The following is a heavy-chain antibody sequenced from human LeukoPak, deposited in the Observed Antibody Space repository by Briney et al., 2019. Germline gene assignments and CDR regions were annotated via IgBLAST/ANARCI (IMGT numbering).Heavy chain of an antibody. V-gene: IGHV3-33*08. Sequence: GGSLRLSCAASGFTFSSYGMHWVRQVPGTGLEWVAVIWYDGNTKYYANYVKGRFTVSRDNSKNTLYLQMNILRPEDTAIYYCARDSGFGELVTYYFDYWGQGTLVTVSS. CDR3: ARDSGFGELVTYYFDY. D-gene: IGHD3-10*01. CDR1: GFTFSSYG. CDR2: IWYDGNTK. J-gene: IGHJ4*02.